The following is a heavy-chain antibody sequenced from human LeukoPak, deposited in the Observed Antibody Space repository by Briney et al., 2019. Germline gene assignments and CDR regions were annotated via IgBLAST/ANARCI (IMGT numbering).Heavy chain of an antibody. D-gene: IGHD6-19*01. CDR2: INHSGST. J-gene: IGHJ5*02. CDR3: ARVRQWLVSP. CDR1: GGSFSGYY. Sequence: SETLSLTCAVYGGSFSGYYWSWIRQPPGKGLEWIGEINHSGSTNYNPSLKSRVTISVDTSKNQFSLKLSSVTAADTAVYYCARVRQWLVSPWGQGTLVTVSS. V-gene: IGHV4-34*01.